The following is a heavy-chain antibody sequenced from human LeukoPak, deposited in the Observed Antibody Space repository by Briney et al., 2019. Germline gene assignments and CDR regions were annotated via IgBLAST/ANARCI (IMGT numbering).Heavy chain of an antibody. V-gene: IGHV3-33*06. CDR1: GSTFSSYG. Sequence: PGRSLRLSCAASGSTFSSYGMHWVRQAPGKGLEWVAVIWYDGSNKYYADSVKGRFTISRDNSKNTLYLQMNSLRAEDTAVYYCAKVGRDYDSSGYYYYLDYWGQGTLVTVSS. D-gene: IGHD3-22*01. CDR3: AKVGRDYDSSGYYYYLDY. CDR2: IWYDGSNK. J-gene: IGHJ4*02.